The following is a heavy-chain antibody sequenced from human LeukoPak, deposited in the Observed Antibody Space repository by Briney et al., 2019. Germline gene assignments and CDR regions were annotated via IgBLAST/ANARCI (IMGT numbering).Heavy chain of an antibody. CDR1: GFTFSNYA. J-gene: IGHJ4*02. D-gene: IGHD4-17*01. Sequence: GGSLRLSCAASGFTFSNYAMSWVRQSPGRGLEWVSTITGSGGRTYYTDSVRGRFTISRDNSKNTLYLQMNSLRVEDTAVYYCAKDHEWLYGDYVASFDYWGQGTLVTVSS. V-gene: IGHV3-23*01. CDR2: ITGSGGRT. CDR3: AKDHEWLYGDYVASFDY.